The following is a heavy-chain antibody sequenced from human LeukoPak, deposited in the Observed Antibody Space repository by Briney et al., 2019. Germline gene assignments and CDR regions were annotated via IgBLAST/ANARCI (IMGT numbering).Heavy chain of an antibody. D-gene: IGHD3-3*01. J-gene: IGHJ3*02. V-gene: IGHV1-69*01. CDR2: IIPIFGTA. CDR1: GGTFSSYA. Sequence: SVKVSCKASGGTFSSYAISWVRQAPGQGLEWMGGIIPIFGTANYAQKFQGRVTITADESTSTAYMELSSLRSEDTAVYYCARGNYRDYDVWSGELNAFDIWGQGTMFTVSS. CDR3: ARGNYRDYDVWSGELNAFDI.